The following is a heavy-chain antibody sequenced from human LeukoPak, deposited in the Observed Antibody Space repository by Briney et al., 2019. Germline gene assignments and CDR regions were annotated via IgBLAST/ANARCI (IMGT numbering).Heavy chain of an antibody. CDR1: GYTFTTYD. Sequence: WASVKVSCKASGYTFTTYDINWVRQATGQGLEWLGWMNPNSGNTGYAQKLQGRVTMTRDTSINTAYMELSSLTSDDTAVYDCARVPGFNGAEGFYGNGLDVWGHGTTVTVSS. D-gene: IGHD4-17*01. CDR3: ARVPGFNGAEGFYGNGLDV. V-gene: IGHV1-8*01. J-gene: IGHJ6*02. CDR2: MNPNSGNT.